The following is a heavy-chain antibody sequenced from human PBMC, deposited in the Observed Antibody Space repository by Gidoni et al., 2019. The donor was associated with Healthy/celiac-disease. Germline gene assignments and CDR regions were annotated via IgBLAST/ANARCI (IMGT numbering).Heavy chain of an antibody. CDR3: ARDRNTVTPLPNDAFDI. CDR2: ISSSSSYI. V-gene: IGHV3-21*01. Sequence: EVQLVESGGGLVKPGGSLSLSLAASGFTFSSSSMNWVRQAPGKGLEWVSSISSSSSYIYYADSVKGRFTISRDNAKNSLYLQMNSLRAEDTAVYYCARDRNTVTPLPNDAFDIWGQGTMVTVSS. J-gene: IGHJ3*02. CDR1: GFTFSSSS. D-gene: IGHD4-17*01.